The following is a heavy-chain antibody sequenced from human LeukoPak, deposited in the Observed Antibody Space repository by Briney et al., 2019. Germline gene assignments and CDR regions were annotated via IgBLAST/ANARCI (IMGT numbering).Heavy chain of an antibody. Sequence: PSETLSLTCTVSGDSISSSSYYWVWLRQPPGKGLGWIATIYYSGSTYYNPSLKSRVTISVDTSKNQFSLKLSSVTAADTAMYYCARYWGPYDNSGAYFDYWGQGTLVTVSS. CDR2: IYYSGST. CDR3: ARYWGPYDNSGAYFDY. CDR1: GDSISSSSYY. D-gene: IGHD3-22*01. V-gene: IGHV4-39*01. J-gene: IGHJ4*02.